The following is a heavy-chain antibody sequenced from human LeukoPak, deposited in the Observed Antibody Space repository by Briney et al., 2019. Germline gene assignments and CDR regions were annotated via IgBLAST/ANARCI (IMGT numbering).Heavy chain of an antibody. CDR1: GGSISSYY. V-gene: IGHV4-59*08. CDR3: ARHPSAAAKLLFDY. CDR2: IYYSGST. J-gene: IGHJ4*02. D-gene: IGHD6-13*01. Sequence: SETLSLTCTVSGGSISSYYWSWIRQPPGKGLEWIGYIYYSGSTNYNPSLKSRVTISVDTSKNQFSLKLSSVTAANTAVYYCARHPSAAAKLLFDYWGQGTLVTVSS.